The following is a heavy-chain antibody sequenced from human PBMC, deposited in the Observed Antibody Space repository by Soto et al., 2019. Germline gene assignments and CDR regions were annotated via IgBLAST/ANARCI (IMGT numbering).Heavy chain of an antibody. CDR1: GYTFTGYF. D-gene: IGHD3-22*01. J-gene: IGHJ4*02. CDR2: INPNSGDT. Sequence: ASVKVSCKASGYTFTGYFMHWVRQAPGQGLEWMGWINPNSGDTNYAQKFQGRVTMTRDMSISTVYMELRRLTSDDTAVYYCARVRTYYDSSGSLDYWGQGTLVTVSS. V-gene: IGHV1-2*02. CDR3: ARVRTYYDSSGSLDY.